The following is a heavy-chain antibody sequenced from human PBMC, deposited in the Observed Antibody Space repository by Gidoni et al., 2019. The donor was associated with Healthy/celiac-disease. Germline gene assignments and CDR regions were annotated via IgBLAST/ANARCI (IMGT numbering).Heavy chain of an antibody. CDR1: GFTFSSYS. Sequence: EVQLVESGGGLVQPGGSLRLSCEASGFTFSSYSMNWVRKAPGKGLEWVSYISSSSSTIYYAYSVKGRFTISRDNAKNSLYLQMNILRAEDTAVYYCARESTGYYYYGMDVWGQGTTVTVSS. J-gene: IGHJ6*02. CDR2: ISSSSSTI. CDR3: ARESTGYYYYGMDV. V-gene: IGHV3-48*01. D-gene: IGHD2-2*01.